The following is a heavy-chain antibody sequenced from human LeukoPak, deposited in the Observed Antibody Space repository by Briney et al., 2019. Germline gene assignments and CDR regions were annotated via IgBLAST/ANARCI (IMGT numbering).Heavy chain of an antibody. V-gene: IGHV3-23*01. J-gene: IGHJ4*02. CDR3: AKGYCASTTCYALFEN. CDR1: GFTFSSYA. CDR2: IGGSGGTT. D-gene: IGHD2-2*01. Sequence: GGSLRLSCAASGFTFSSYAMSWVRQAPGKGLEWVSSIGGSGGTTFYADSVKGRFTNSRDNSKNTLFLQMSSLRAEDTAVYYFAKGYCASTTCYALFENWGQGTLVTVSS.